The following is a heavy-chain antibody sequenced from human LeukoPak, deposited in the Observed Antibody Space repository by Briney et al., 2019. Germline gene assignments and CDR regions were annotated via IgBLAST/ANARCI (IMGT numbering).Heavy chain of an antibody. CDR2: IYSGGTT. V-gene: IGHV3-66*01. D-gene: IGHD5-18*01. CDR3: ARDQYSYAHAAH. J-gene: IGHJ4*02. CDR1: GFAVSSNY. Sequence: PGGSLRLSCAASGFAVSSNYTSWVRQAPGKGLEWVSVIYSGGTTYYAYSVKGRFTISRDNSKNTLHLPMNSLRAEDTAVYYCARDQYSYAHAAHWGQGTLVTVSS.